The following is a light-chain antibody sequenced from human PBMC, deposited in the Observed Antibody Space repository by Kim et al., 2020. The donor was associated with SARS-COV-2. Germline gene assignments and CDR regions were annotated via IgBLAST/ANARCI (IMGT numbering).Light chain of an antibody. CDR2: AAS. V-gene: IGKV1-27*01. CDR3: QQGKGAPWT. CDR1: QVISNY. Sequence: ASVGDIATFTCRASQVISNYLAWYQQKPGKVPKLLIYAASALRSGVPSRFSGSGSGTDFTLTITSLQPEDVAVYYCQQGKGAPWTFGHGTKVDIK. J-gene: IGKJ1*01.